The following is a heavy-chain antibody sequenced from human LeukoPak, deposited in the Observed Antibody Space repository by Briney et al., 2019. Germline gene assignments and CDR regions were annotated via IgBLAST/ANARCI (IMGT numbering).Heavy chain of an antibody. CDR3: TRVGNSGSYSRYFDY. Sequence: SGGSLRLSCTASGFTFGDYAMSWFRQAPGKGLEWVGFIRSKAYGGTTEYAASVKGRFTISRDDSKSIAYLQMNSLKTEDTAVYYCTRVGNSGSYSRYFDYWGQGTLVTVSS. CDR2: IRSKAYGGTT. D-gene: IGHD1-26*01. J-gene: IGHJ4*02. CDR1: GFTFGDYA. V-gene: IGHV3-49*03.